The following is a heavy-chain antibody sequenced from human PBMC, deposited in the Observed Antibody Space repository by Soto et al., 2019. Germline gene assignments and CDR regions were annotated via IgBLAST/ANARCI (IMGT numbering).Heavy chain of an antibody. D-gene: IGHD3-10*01. CDR1: GFTFSSYA. J-gene: IGHJ4*02. Sequence: EVHLLEAGGNLIQPGGSLRLSCAASGFTFSSYAMSWVRQAPGQGLEWLSAISGAGATIYHADSVKGRFTISRDNSKNTLYPQMNSLTAEDWAVYYGAKMLTMVRGVTGLRDFDFWGQGTLVTVSS. V-gene: IGHV3-23*01. CDR3: AKMLTMVRGVTGLRDFDF. CDR2: ISGAGATI.